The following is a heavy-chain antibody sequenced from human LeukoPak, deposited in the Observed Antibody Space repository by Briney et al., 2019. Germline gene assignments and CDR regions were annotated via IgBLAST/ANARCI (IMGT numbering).Heavy chain of an antibody. CDR1: GYSISSDYF. Sequence: SETLSLTCVVSGYSISSDYFWGWIRQPPGKGLEWIGTISHSGTTFYKPSLKTRVTISLDTSKNQFSLKLSSVTAADTAVYYCARGGNYGSYPWGLGTLVTVSS. J-gene: IGHJ5*02. D-gene: IGHD3-10*01. CDR2: ISHSGTT. CDR3: ARGGNYGSYP. V-gene: IGHV4-38-2*01.